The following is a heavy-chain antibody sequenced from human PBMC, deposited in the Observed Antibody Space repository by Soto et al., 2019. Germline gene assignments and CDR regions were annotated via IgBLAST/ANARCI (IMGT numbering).Heavy chain of an antibody. CDR1: GYTFTSYS. J-gene: IGHJ5*02. CDR3: ARAGNCTSTTCFSGWLAP. CDR2: INTDNGKT. V-gene: IGHV1-3*04. D-gene: IGHD2-2*01. Sequence: QVHLVQSGAEVKRAGASVKVSCKASGYTFTSYSIHWVRQAPGQRLEWMGWINTDNGKTKDSLMFKARVTLTRGRPASTAYMELSSLTSEDTAIYYCARAGNCTSTTCFSGWLAPWGQGTLVTVSS.